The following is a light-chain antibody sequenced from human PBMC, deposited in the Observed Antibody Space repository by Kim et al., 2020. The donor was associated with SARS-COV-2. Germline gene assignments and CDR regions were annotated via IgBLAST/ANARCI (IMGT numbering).Light chain of an antibody. Sequence: GTPGHRVTISCSGSSSNIGSNYVYWYQQLPGTAPKLLIYRNNQRPSGVPDRFSGSKSGTSASLAISGLRSEDEADYYCAAWDDSLVFGGGTQLTVL. CDR3: AAWDDSLV. J-gene: IGLJ2*01. CDR2: RNN. V-gene: IGLV1-47*01. CDR1: SSNIGSNY.